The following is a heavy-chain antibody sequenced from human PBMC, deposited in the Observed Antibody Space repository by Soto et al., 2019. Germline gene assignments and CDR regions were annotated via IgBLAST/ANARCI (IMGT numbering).Heavy chain of an antibody. CDR1: GYTFTSYD. CDR3: ARVHYYDSNTVGMEV. J-gene: IGHJ6*02. CDR2: MNPNSGNT. Sequence: ASVKFPGKASGYTFTSYDINWVRQATGQVLDCIGWMNPNSGNTGYAQNFQGRVTMNRSTSISTAYRELRSLGSEDTCLYYFARVHYYDSNTVGMEVWGQATTVTVSS. D-gene: IGHD3-22*01. V-gene: IGHV1-8*01.